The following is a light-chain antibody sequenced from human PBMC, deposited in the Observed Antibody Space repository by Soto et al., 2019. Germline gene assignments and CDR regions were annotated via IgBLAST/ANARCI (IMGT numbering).Light chain of an antibody. Sequence: AVQMTQYPSSLSASVGDSVIIVCRASQDIRSDLAWYQQKPGKAPKLLLYGASTLQTGVPSRFSGRGSGADFSLTASRLQPEDYASYYCLQDYTYLTFGGGTKVDIK. J-gene: IGKJ4*01. CDR1: QDIRSD. CDR3: LQDYTYLT. V-gene: IGKV1-6*01. CDR2: GAS.